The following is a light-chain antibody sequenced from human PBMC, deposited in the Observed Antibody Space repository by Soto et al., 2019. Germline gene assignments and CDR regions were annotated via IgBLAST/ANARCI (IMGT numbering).Light chain of an antibody. V-gene: IGKV1-5*01. CDR1: PTISRW. CDR2: DAS. Sequence: DIQMTQSPSTLSASVGDRVTITCRASPTISRWLAWYQQKPGTAPKLLIYDASSLESGVTSRFSGRGSGTEFTLTLYRPQPDDFASHDCKQYESLARPTFGGGTKVESK. CDR3: KQYESLARPT. J-gene: IGKJ4*01.